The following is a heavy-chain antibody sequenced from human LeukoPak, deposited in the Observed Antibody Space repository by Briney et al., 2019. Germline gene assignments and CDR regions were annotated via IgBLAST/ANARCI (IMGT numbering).Heavy chain of an antibody. D-gene: IGHD4-17*01. J-gene: IGHJ5*02. CDR2: INPNSGGT. CDR3: ARVYGDYDWFDP. Sequence: ASVKVSCKASGYTFTGYYMHWVRQAPGQGLEWMGWINPNSGGTNYALKFQGRVTMTRDTSISTAYMELSRLRSDDTAVYYCARVYGDYDWFDPWGQGTLVTVSS. V-gene: IGHV1-2*02. CDR1: GYTFTGYY.